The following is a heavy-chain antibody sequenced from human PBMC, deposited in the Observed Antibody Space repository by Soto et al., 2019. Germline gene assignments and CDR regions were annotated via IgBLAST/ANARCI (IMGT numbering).Heavy chain of an antibody. J-gene: IGHJ4*02. V-gene: IGHV3-7*01. CDR2: IKQDGSEK. CDR1: GFTFSSYW. Sequence: GGSLRLSCAASGFTFSSYWMSWVRQAPGKGLEWVANIKQDGSEKYYVDSVKGRFTISRDNAKNSLYLQMNSLRPEDAAVYYCVKTFGGVDFDYWGQGTLVTVSS. D-gene: IGHD3-16*01. CDR3: VKTFGGVDFDY.